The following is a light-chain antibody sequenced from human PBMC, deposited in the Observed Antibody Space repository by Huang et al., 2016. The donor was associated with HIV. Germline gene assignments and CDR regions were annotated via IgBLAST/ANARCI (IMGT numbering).Light chain of an antibody. CDR2: GAS. CDR1: QGVVNN. CDR3: QQYNNWPPWT. J-gene: IGKJ1*01. V-gene: IGKV3D-15*01. Sequence: EIVMTQSPGTLSVSPGERATLSCRAIQGVVNNVAWYQQQPGQTPRLLIHGASTRATGIPARFSGSASGTEFTLTISSLQTEDFAIYYCQQYNNWPPWTFGQGT.